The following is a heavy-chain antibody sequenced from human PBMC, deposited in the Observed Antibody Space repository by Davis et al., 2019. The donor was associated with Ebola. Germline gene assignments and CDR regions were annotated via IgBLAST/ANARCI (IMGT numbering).Heavy chain of an antibody. D-gene: IGHD3-10*01. CDR2: IIPIFGTA. J-gene: IGHJ4*02. CDR1: GYTFTSYA. CDR3: ASDKTPGNY. Sequence: SVKVSCKASGYTFTSYAMHWVRQAPGQRLEWMGGIIPIFGTANYAQKFQGRVTITADESTSTAYMELSSLRSDDTAVYYCASDKTPGNYWGQGTLVTVSS. V-gene: IGHV1-69*13.